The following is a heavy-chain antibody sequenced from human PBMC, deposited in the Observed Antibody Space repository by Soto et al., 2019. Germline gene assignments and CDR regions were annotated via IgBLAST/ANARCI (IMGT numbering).Heavy chain of an antibody. J-gene: IGHJ4*02. V-gene: IGHV4-59*01. CDR3: ARANYSRSSGRDFDY. CDR2: IYYSGIT. CDR1: GGSFSGSY. Sequence: KPSETLSLTCTVSGGSFSGSYWNWIRQPPGKGLEWIGYIYYSGITNYNPSLKSRVTISLDTSKNHFSLKLSSVTAADTAAYYCARANYSRSSGRDFDYWGQGALVTVSS. D-gene: IGHD6-6*01.